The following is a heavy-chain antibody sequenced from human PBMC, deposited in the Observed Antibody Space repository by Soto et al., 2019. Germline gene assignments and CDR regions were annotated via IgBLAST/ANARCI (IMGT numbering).Heavy chain of an antibody. CDR3: VREAGRGSGGVQELDY. Sequence: EVQLVESGGGLVQPGGSLRLSCAASGFTFSTYDMHWVRQPAGKGLEWVAAIGLVGDTYYPGSVKGRFTISREDAKNSLHLEVNSPRVEDTAIYYCVREAGRGSGGVQELDYWGQGTLVTVSS. D-gene: IGHD1-26*01. CDR2: IGLVGDT. V-gene: IGHV3-13*01. J-gene: IGHJ4*02. CDR1: GFTFSTYD.